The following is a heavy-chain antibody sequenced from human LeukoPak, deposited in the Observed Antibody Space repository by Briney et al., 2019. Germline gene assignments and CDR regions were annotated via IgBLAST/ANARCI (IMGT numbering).Heavy chain of an antibody. Sequence: SETLSLTCTVSGYSISSGYYWGWIRQPPGKGLEWIGSIYHSGSTYYNPSLKSRVTISVDTSKNQFSLKLSSVTAADTAVYYCAREESAPFSYFDYWGQGTLVTVSS. J-gene: IGHJ4*02. CDR2: IYHSGST. CDR1: GYSISSGYY. CDR3: AREESAPFSYFDY. V-gene: IGHV4-38-2*02.